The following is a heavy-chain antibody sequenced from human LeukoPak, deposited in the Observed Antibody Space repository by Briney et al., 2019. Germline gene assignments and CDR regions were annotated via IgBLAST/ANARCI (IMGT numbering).Heavy chain of an antibody. CDR3: AREPSKQHLDI. V-gene: IGHV3-11*06. CDR2: ISSSSTYT. J-gene: IGHJ4*02. Sequence: PGGSLRLSCAASGFTVSSNYMSWVRQPPGKGLEWVSYISSSSTYTNYADSVKGRFTISRDNAKNSLYLQMNSLRAEDTAVYYCAREPSKQHLDIWGQGTLVTVSS. D-gene: IGHD6-13*01. CDR1: GFTVSSNY.